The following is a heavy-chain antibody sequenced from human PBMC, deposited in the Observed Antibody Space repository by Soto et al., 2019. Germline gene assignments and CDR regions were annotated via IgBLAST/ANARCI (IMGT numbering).Heavy chain of an antibody. CDR1: GYTFTSYG. CDR2: ISAYNGNT. V-gene: IGHV1-18*01. D-gene: IGHD3-16*02. Sequence: ASVKVSCKASGYTFTSYGISWVRQAPGQGLEWMGWISAYNGNTNYAQKLQGRVTMITDTSTSTAYMELRSLRSDDTAVYYCARDGYDYVWGSYRPGMKIDYWGQGTLVTVSS. J-gene: IGHJ4*02. CDR3: ARDGYDYVWGSYRPGMKIDY.